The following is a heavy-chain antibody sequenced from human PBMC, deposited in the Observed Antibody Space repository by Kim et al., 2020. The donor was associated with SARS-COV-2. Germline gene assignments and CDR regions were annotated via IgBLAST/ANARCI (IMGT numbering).Heavy chain of an antibody. V-gene: IGHV3-9*01. Sequence: SVKGRFTISRDNAKNSLYLQINSLRAEDTALYYCAKFSWKGLLGRYYFDYWGQGPLVTVSS. CDR3: AKFSWKGLLGRYYFDY. J-gene: IGHJ4*02. D-gene: IGHD2-15*01.